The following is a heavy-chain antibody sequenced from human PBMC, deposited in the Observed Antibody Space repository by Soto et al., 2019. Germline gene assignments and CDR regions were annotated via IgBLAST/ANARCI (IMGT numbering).Heavy chain of an antibody. CDR1: GFPFNTYA. D-gene: IGHD2-21*01. CDR3: AKDLRPGLIVPTKSGFDP. Sequence: GGSLRLSCEASGFPFNTYAMTWFRQVPGMGLEWVSTTSNNGNTDFAESVRGRFTVSRDNSKNILYLQMTNLRVEDAAIYFCAKDLRPGLIVPTKSGFDPWGQGTLVTVS. V-gene: IGHV3-23*01. CDR2: TSNNGNT. J-gene: IGHJ5*02.